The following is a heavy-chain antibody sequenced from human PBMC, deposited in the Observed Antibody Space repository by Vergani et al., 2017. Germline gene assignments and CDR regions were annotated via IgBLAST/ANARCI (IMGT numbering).Heavy chain of an antibody. CDR1: GGSFNTYY. D-gene: IGHD3-9*01. CDR2: IYSTGST. J-gene: IGHJ6*02. CDR3: ARVMYRDEASTGYRLEGMDI. V-gene: IGHV4-59*13. Sequence: QVQLEESGPGLVKPSETLFLTCTVSGGSFNTYYWSWFRQSPGKGLEWIGYIYSTGSTNYNPSLNSRVTMSVDTSKNQFSLKLRSVTAADTAVYFCARVMYRDEASTGYRLEGMDIWGQGTTVTISS.